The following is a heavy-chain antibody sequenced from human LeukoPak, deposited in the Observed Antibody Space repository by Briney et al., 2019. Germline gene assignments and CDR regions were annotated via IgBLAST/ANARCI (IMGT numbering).Heavy chain of an antibody. V-gene: IGHV1-2*02. D-gene: IGHD2-15*01. Sequence: ASVKVSCKASGYTFTGYYMHWVRQAPGQGLKWMGWINPNSGGTNYAQKFQGRVTMTRDTSISTAYMELSRLRSDDTAVYYCARDHGEGRGYSDYFDYWGQGTLVTVSS. CDR1: GYTFTGYY. J-gene: IGHJ4*02. CDR2: INPNSGGT. CDR3: ARDHGEGRGYSDYFDY.